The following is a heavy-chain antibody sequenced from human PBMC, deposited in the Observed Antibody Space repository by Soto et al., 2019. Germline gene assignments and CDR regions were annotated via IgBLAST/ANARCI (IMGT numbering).Heavy chain of an antibody. CDR1: GYTLTELS. J-gene: IGHJ4*02. Sequence: ASVKVSCKVSGYTLTELSMHWVRQAPGKGLEWMGGFDPEDGETIYAQKFQGRVTMTEDTSTDTAYMELSSLRSEDTAVYYCATDPGPYYYDSSGYQDYWGQGTLVTVSS. D-gene: IGHD3-22*01. CDR2: FDPEDGET. CDR3: ATDPGPYYYDSSGYQDY. V-gene: IGHV1-24*01.